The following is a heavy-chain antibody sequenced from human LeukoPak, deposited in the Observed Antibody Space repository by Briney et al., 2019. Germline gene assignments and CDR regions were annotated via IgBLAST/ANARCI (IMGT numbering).Heavy chain of an antibody. J-gene: IGHJ4*02. V-gene: IGHV4-59*01. CDR2: IYYSGST. Sequence: PSETLSLTCTVSGGSISSFYWSWIRQPPGKGLEWIGYIYYSGSTNYNPSLRSRVTTSVDTSKNQFSLKLSSVTAADTAVYYCARGVVIAPQTFDYWGQGTLVTVSS. CDR3: ARGVVIAPQTFDY. CDR1: GGSISSFY. D-gene: IGHD2-21*01.